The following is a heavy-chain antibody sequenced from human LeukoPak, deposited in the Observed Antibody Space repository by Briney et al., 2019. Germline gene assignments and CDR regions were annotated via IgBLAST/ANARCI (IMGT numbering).Heavy chain of an antibody. CDR3: ARLYYDYVWGSYRYTPHFDY. V-gene: IGHV4-59*08. CDR1: GGSISSYY. Sequence: PSETLSLTCTVSGGSISSYYWSWIRQPPGKGLEWIGYIYYSGSTNYNPSLKSRVTISVDTSKNQFSLKLSSVTAADTAVYYCARLYYDYVWGSYRYTPHFDYWGQGTLVTVSS. CDR2: IYYSGST. J-gene: IGHJ4*02. D-gene: IGHD3-16*02.